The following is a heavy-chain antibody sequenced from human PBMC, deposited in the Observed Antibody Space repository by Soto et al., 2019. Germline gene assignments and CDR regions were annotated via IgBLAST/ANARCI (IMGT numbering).Heavy chain of an antibody. CDR3: ARDNGITMVRGVIGDAFDI. CDR2: IYYSGST. D-gene: IGHD3-10*01. V-gene: IGHV4-31*03. CDR1: GGSISSGGYY. Sequence: SETLSLTCTVSGGSISSGGYYRSWIRQHPGKGLEWIGYIYYSGSTYYNPSLKSRVTISVDTSKNQFSLKLSSVTAADTAVYYCARDNGITMVRGVIGDAFDIWGQGTMVTVSS. J-gene: IGHJ3*02.